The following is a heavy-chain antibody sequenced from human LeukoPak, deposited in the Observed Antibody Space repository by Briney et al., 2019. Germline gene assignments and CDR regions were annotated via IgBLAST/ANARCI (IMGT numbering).Heavy chain of an antibody. D-gene: IGHD2/OR15-2a*01. Sequence: ASVKVSCTASGATFSSYAVSWGRQPPGQGLEWMGIINPSGGSTSYAQKFQGRVTMTRDTSTNTVYMELSSLKSEDTSVYYCGLLSTIDIWGQGTMVTVSS. CDR2: INPSGGST. V-gene: IGHV1-46*01. J-gene: IGHJ3*02. CDR1: GATFSSYA. CDR3: GLLSTIDI.